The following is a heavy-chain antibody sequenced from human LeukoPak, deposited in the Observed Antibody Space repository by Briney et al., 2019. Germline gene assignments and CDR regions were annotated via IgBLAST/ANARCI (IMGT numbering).Heavy chain of an antibody. CDR3: ASWPPAAGAXYFQX. Sequence: ASVKVSCKASGYTFTSYGISWVRQAPGQGLEWMGWISAYNGNTNYAQKLQGRVTMTTDTSTSTAYMELRSLRSDDTAVYYCASWPPAAGAXYFQXWGQGTLVTVSS. D-gene: IGHD6-13*01. V-gene: IGHV1-18*01. CDR1: GYTFTSYG. CDR2: ISAYNGNT. J-gene: IGHJ1*01.